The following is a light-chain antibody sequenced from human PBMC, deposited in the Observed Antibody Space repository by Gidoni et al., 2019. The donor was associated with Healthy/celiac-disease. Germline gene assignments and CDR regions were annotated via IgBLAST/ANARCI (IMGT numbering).Light chain of an antibody. CDR3: QQYGSSPPIT. Sequence: ETVFTQSLSTLSWSPGERATLSCGASQSVSSSYLAWYQQKPGLAPRLLIYDASSRATGMPDRCSGSGSGTDFTLTISGLEREEIAVYYCQQYGSSPPITFGQGTRLEIK. V-gene: IGKV3D-20*01. J-gene: IGKJ5*01. CDR1: QSVSSSY. CDR2: DAS.